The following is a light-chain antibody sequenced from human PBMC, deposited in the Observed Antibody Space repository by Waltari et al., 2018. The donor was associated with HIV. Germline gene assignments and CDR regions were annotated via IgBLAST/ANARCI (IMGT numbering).Light chain of an antibody. CDR3: HQTGSLPLT. CDR2: FAS. J-gene: IGKJ4*01. CDR1: QSIGDS. Sequence: EVVLTQTPDLHSVTPNEKVTITCRASQSIGDSLHWYQQKPDQSPKLLFKFASQSISGVPSRFSGSGFGTDFTLTINSLEAEDAATYYCHQTGSLPLTFGGGTK. V-gene: IGKV6-21*02.